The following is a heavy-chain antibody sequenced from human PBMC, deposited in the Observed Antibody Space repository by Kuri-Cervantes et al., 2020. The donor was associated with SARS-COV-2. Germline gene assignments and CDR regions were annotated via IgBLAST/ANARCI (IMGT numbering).Heavy chain of an antibody. V-gene: IGHV4-38-2*01. CDR1: GYSISSGYY. D-gene: IGHD5-12*01. Sequence: SETLSLTCAVSGYSISSGYYWGWIRQPPGKGLEWIGYIYYSGSTYYNPSLKSRVTISVDTSKNQFSLKLSSVTAADTAVYYCARAGEGRFYSGYPFDYWGQGTLVTVSS. CDR3: ARAGEGRFYSGYPFDY. J-gene: IGHJ4*02. CDR2: IYYSGST.